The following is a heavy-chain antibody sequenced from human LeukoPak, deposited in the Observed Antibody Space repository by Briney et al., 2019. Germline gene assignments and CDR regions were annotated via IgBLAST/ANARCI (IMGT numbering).Heavy chain of an antibody. CDR3: ARFSPQDSSWPYYYYYGMDV. CDR2: INHSGST. D-gene: IGHD6-13*01. J-gene: IGHJ6*02. CDR1: GGSFSGYY. Sequence: PSETLSLTCAVYGGSFSGYYWSWIRQPPGKGLEWIGEINHSGSTNYNPSLKSRVTISVDTSKNQFSLKLSSVTAADTVVYYCARFSPQDSSWPYYYYYGMDVWGQGTTVTVSS. V-gene: IGHV4-34*01.